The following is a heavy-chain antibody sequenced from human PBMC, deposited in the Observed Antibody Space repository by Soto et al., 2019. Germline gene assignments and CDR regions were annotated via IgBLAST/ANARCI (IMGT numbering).Heavy chain of an antibody. CDR1: GGSISSSSYY. CDR2: IYYSGST. V-gene: IGHV4-39*01. CDR3: ARLPELHLGELSPTTNFDY. D-gene: IGHD3-16*02. J-gene: IGHJ4*02. Sequence: SETLSLTCTVSGGSISSSSYYWGWIRQPPGKGLEWIGSIYYSGSTYYNPSLKSRVTISVDTSKNQFSLKLSSVTAADTAVYYCARLPELHLGELSPTTNFDYWGQGTLVTVAS.